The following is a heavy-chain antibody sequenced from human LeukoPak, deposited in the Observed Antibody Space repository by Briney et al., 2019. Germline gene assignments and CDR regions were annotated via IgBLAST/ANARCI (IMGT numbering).Heavy chain of an antibody. D-gene: IGHD4-11*01. V-gene: IGHV3-30*02. Sequence: GGSLRLSCAASGFTFSSYGMHWVRQAPGKGLEWVAFIRYDGSNKYYADSVKGRFTISRDNSKNTLYLQMNSLRAEDTAVYYCAKLEYSNYVWNYWGQGTLVTVSS. CDR2: IRYDGSNK. J-gene: IGHJ4*02. CDR1: GFTFSSYG. CDR3: AKLEYSNYVWNY.